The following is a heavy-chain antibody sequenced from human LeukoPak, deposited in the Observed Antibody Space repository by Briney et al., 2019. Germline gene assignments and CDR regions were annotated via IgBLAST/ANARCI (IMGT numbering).Heavy chain of an antibody. Sequence: PGRSLRLFCAACGFTFSIYDVHWVRQARGKGLEWVEVISVDGNNIYYVDSVKGRFTISRDSSKNTLYLQMNSLRAEDTAVYYCARVFAGYSYGYFAYWGQGTLVTVSS. CDR3: ARVFAGYSYGYFAY. CDR1: GFTFSIYD. D-gene: IGHD5-18*01. V-gene: IGHV3-30*04. CDR2: ISVDGNNI. J-gene: IGHJ4*02.